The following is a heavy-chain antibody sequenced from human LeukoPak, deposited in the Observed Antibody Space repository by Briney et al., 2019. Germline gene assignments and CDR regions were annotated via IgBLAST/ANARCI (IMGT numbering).Heavy chain of an antibody. J-gene: IGHJ4*02. CDR1: GYTLTELS. CDR2: FDPEDGET. V-gene: IGHV1-24*01. Sequence: ASVTVSCKVSGYTLTELSMHWVRQAPGKGLEWMGGFDPEDGETIYAQKFQGRVTMTEDTSTDTAYMELSSLRSEDTAVYYCATAIAARLRGVAAFDYWGQGTLVTVSS. CDR3: ATAIAARLRGVAAFDY. D-gene: IGHD6-6*01.